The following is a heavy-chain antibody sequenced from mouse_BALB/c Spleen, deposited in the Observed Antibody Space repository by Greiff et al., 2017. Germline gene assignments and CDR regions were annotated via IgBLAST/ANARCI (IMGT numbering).Heavy chain of an antibody. CDR2: ISSGGST. Sequence: EVKLVESGGGLVKPGGSLKLSCAASGFTFSSYAMSWVRQTPEKRLEWVASISSGGSTYYPDSVKGRFTISRDNARNILYLQMSSLRSEDTAMYYCARDYGSSPMDYWGQGTSVTVSS. CDR3: ARDYGSSPMDY. D-gene: IGHD1-1*01. J-gene: IGHJ4*01. V-gene: IGHV5-6-5*01. CDR1: GFTFSSYA.